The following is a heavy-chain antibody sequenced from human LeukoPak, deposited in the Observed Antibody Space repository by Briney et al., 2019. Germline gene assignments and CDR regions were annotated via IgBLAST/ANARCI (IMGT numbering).Heavy chain of an antibody. Sequence: PSETLSLTCTVSGGSISSYYWSWIRQPPGKGLEWIGYIYYSGSTNYNPSLKSRVTISVDTSKNQFSLKLSSVTAADTAVYYCARTMVRPTDAAMVSHFDYWGQGTLVTVSS. CDR2: IYYSGST. CDR1: GGSISSYY. CDR3: ARTMVRPTDAAMVSHFDY. V-gene: IGHV4-59*08. D-gene: IGHD5-18*01. J-gene: IGHJ4*02.